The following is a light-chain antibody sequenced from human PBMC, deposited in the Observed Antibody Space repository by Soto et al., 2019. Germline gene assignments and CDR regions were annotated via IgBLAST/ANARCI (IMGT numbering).Light chain of an antibody. CDR1: QDISNY. V-gene: IGKV1-33*01. CDR3: LQYDHLPPLT. CDR2: DAS. Sequence: DIHITQSPSSLSASVGDRVTITCQASQDISNYLNWYQQKPGKAPKLLIYDASNLETGVPSRFSGSRSGTDFSFTISNLQPEDIATYFCLQYDHLPPLTFGGGTKVEIK. J-gene: IGKJ4*01.